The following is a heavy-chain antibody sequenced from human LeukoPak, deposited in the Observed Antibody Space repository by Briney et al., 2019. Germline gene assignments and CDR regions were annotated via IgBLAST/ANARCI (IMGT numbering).Heavy chain of an antibody. CDR1: GFTFRTNG. CDR2: IRDDASDK. D-gene: IGHD2-15*01. V-gene: IGHV3-30*02. Sequence: GGSLRLSCAASGFTFRTNGMHWVRQAPGKGLEWVAFIRDDASDKYYADSVKGRFTISRDNSENTLFLQMNSLRVEDTAVYYCARDQSHHNSGGSLYDPWGQGRLVSVPS. J-gene: IGHJ5*02. CDR3: ARDQSHHNSGGSLYDP.